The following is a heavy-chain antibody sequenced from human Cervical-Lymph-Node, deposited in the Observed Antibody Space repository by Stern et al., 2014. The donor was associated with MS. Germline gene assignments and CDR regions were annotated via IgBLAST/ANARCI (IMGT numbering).Heavy chain of an antibody. CDR2: ISGNSADI. D-gene: IGHD3-16*01. Sequence: EVQLEESGGDLVQPGGSLRLSCAASGFSFDDYDMHWVRQAPGKGLEWVSRISGNSADIAYADSVKGRFTISRDNGKKSLHLQMDSLRLEDTALYYCAKDTLYSLDGFDLWGQGTLVTVSS. V-gene: IGHV3-9*01. CDR3: AKDTLYSLDGFDL. J-gene: IGHJ3*01. CDR1: GFSFDDYD.